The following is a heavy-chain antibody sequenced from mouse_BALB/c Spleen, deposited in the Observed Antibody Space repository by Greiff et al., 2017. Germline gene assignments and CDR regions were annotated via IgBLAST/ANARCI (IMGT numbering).Heavy chain of an antibody. V-gene: IGHV4-1*02. CDR3: AKNYYGSALYAMDY. CDR1: GFDFSRYW. D-gene: IGHD1-1*01. Sequence: EVKLLESGGGLVQPGGSLKLSCAASGFDFSRYWMSWVRQAPGKGLEWIGEINPDSSTINYTPSLKDKFIISRDNAKNTLYLQMSKVRSEDTALYYCAKNYYGSALYAMDYWGQGTSVTVSS. CDR2: INPDSSTI. J-gene: IGHJ4*01.